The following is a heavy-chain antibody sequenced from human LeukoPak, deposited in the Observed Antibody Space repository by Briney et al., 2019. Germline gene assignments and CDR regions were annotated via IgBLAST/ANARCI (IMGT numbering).Heavy chain of an antibody. V-gene: IGHV4-34*01. CDR3: ARNWSSGWSN. CDR1: GGSFSGYY. J-gene: IGHJ1*01. D-gene: IGHD6-19*01. CDR2: TNHSGST. Sequence: PSETLSLTCAVYGGSFSGYYWSWIRQPPGKGLEWIGETNHSGSTNYNPSLKRRVTISVDTSKNQFPLKLSSVTAADTAVLFGARNWSSGWSNWGQGKLVTVSS.